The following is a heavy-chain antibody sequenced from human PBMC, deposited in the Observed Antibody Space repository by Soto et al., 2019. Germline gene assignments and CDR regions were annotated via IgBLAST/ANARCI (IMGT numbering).Heavy chain of an antibody. D-gene: IGHD5-18*01. CDR3: ARGRGYSYGLDP. V-gene: IGHV4-30-4*01. Sequence: PSETLSLTCTVSGDSISSNTNYWSWIRQPPGEGLEWIGFISYIGTTSYSPSLKSRVAISLDTSKNQFSLSLSSVTATDTAVYYCARGRGYSYGLDPWGQGTLVTVSS. J-gene: IGHJ5*02. CDR1: GDSISSNTNY. CDR2: ISYIGTT.